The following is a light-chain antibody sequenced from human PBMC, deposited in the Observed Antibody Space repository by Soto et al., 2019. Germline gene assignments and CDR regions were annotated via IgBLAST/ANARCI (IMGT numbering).Light chain of an antibody. Sequence: EIVMTQSPATLSVSPGERATLSCRASQSVSINLAWYQQKPGQAPRLLIYGASTRATGIPARFSGSGSGTAFTPTINSLQSEDFAVYYCQHYNNWPPWTFGQGTKVEIK. CDR3: QHYNNWPPWT. CDR2: GAS. CDR1: QSVSIN. J-gene: IGKJ1*01. V-gene: IGKV3-15*01.